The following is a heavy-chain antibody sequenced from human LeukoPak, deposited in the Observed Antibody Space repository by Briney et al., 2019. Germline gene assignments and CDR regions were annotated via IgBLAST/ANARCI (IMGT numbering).Heavy chain of an antibody. CDR2: ISYDGSNK. D-gene: IGHD6-13*01. J-gene: IGHJ4*02. CDR1: GFTFSSYA. V-gene: IGHV3-30*04. CDR3: ARDSSRIAAAGVALFDY. Sequence: GGSLRLSCAASGFTFSSYAMHWVRQAPGKGLEWVAVISYDGSNKYYADSVKGRFTISRDNSKNTLYLQMNSLTAEDTAVYYCARDSSRIAAAGVALFDYWGQGTLATVSS.